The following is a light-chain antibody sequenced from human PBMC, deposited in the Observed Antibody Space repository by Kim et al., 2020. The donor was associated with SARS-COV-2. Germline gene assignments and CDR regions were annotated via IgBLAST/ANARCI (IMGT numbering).Light chain of an antibody. CDR1: SSNIGGNT. J-gene: IGLJ3*02. Sequence: QSVLTQPPSASGTPGQSVTISCSGRSSNIGGNTVTWYQQVPGTAPKLLIYKNNQRPSGVPDRFSGSKSGTSASLAISGLQSEDEADYYCAAWENSLVGRVFGGGTKLTVL. V-gene: IGLV1-44*01. CDR2: KNN. CDR3: AAWENSLVGRV.